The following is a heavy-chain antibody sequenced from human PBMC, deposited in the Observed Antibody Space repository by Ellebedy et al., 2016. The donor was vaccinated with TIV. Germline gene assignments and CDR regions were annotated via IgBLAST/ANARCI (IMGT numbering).Heavy chain of an antibody. Sequence: PGGSLRLSCGASGFTFSSHCMSLVRQAPGKGLEWVANIKQDGSGTNYVDSVKGRFTISSDNARNSVHLKMNSLRAEDTAVYYCARESSDWPQNDYWGQGTLVTVSS. CDR3: ARESSDWPQNDY. CDR1: GFTFSSHC. J-gene: IGHJ4*02. D-gene: IGHD6-19*01. CDR2: IKQDGSGT. V-gene: IGHV3-7*03.